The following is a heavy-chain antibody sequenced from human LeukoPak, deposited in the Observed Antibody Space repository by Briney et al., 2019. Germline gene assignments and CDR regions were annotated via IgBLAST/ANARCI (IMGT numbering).Heavy chain of an antibody. J-gene: IGHJ4*02. V-gene: IGHV4-4*09. CDR2: IFTGST. CDR1: GGYISAYY. CDR3: ARRLRTYFDY. Sequence: NPSETLSLTCAVPGGYISAYYWNWIRQPPGKGLEWIGYIFTGSTTYNPSLKSRVTISVDTSKNQFSLKLSSVTAADTAVYYCARRLRTYFDYWGQGSLVTVSS.